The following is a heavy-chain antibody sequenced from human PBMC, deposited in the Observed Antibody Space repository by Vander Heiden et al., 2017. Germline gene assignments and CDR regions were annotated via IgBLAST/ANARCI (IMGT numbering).Heavy chain of an antibody. CDR1: GFTFTNSA. J-gene: IGHJ4*01. V-gene: IGHV1-58*01. CDR3: AADTSLVTKEY. D-gene: IGHD3-9*01. Sequence: QTQLVQSGPEVKKPGTSVKVSCTASGFTFTNSAVQWVRQARGQRLEWIGWIVVGSGNTNYAQKFQERVTITRDMSTSTAYMELSRLRSEDTAVYYCAADTSLVTKEYWGQGTLVTVSS. CDR2: IVVGSGNT.